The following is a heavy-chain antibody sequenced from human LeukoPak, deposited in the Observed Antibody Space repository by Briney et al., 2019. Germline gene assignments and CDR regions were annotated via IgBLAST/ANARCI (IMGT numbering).Heavy chain of an antibody. CDR2: ISSSSSTI. Sequence: GGSLRLSCAASGFTFSSYSMNWVRQAPGKGLEWVSYISSSSSTIYYADSVKGRFTISRDNSKNTLYLQMNSLRAEDTAVYYCAKDSGAAAAGTLDYWGQGTLVTVSS. CDR1: GFTFSSYS. J-gene: IGHJ4*02. CDR3: AKDSGAAAAGTLDY. V-gene: IGHV3-48*01. D-gene: IGHD6-13*01.